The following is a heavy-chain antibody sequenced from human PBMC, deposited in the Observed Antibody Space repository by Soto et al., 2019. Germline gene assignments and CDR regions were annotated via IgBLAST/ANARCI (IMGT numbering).Heavy chain of an antibody. V-gene: IGHV5-51*01. CDR3: ARSLLWFGELAPPSDAFDI. CDR2: IYPIDSDT. J-gene: IGHJ3*02. CDR1: GYIFTSYW. D-gene: IGHD3-10*01. Sequence: GESLKISCKASGYIFTSYWIGWVRQMPGKGLEWMGIIYPIDSDTKYSPSFQGQVTISADKSIDTAYLQWSSLKASDTAIFYCARSLLWFGELAPPSDAFDIWGQGTMVTVS.